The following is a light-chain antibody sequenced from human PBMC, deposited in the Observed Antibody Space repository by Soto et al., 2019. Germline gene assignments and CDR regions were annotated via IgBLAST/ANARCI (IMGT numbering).Light chain of an antibody. CDR1: QSIDNW. CDR2: KAS. J-gene: IGKJ4*01. Sequence: DIQMTQSPSTLSASVGDRVTITCRASQSIDNWLAWYQQKPGKAPKLLIYKASNLESGVPSRFXGSGSGTEFTLTISSLQPDDFATYYCQRYNSYSALTFGGGTKVEIK. V-gene: IGKV1-5*03. CDR3: QRYNSYSALT.